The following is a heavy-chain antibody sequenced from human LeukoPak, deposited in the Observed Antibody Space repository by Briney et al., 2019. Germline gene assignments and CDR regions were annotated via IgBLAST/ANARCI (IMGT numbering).Heavy chain of an antibody. CDR1: GFTFSSSS. J-gene: IGHJ5*02. D-gene: IGHD6-13*01. Sequence: PGGSLRLSCAASGFTFSSSSMDWVRQAPGKGLEWVSSISSSCTYIYYADSVKGRFTISRDNAKNSLYLQMNSLRAEDTAVYYCAREEAAAAGSWFDPWGQGTLVTVSS. V-gene: IGHV3-21*01. CDR3: AREEAAAAGSWFDP. CDR2: ISSSCTYI.